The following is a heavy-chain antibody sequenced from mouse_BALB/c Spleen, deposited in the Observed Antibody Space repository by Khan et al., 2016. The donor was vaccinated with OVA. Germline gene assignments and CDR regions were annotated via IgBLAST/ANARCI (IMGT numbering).Heavy chain of an antibody. CDR1: GYIFTSYW. D-gene: IGHD1-1*01. CDR3: ARSDYGSTYAMDN. V-gene: IGHV1S132*01. CDR2: IYPETGST. Sequence: QVQLQESGAELVRPGASVKLSCKTSGYIFTSYWIQWVKQRSGQGLEWIARIYPETGSTYYNATFKGKATLTADTSYSTAYMQLSSLKSEDSAVYFCARSDYGSTYAMDNWGQGTSVTVSS. J-gene: IGHJ4*01.